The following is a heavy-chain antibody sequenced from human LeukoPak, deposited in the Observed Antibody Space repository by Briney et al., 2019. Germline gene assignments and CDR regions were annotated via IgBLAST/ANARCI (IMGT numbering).Heavy chain of an antibody. V-gene: IGHV3-30-3*01. CDR1: GFTFSSYA. Sequence: GGSLRLSCAVPGFTFSSYAMHWVRQAPGKGLEWVAVISYDGSNKYYADSVKGRFIISRDNSKNTLYLQMNTLRVEDTAVYYCARVIVATITGGLDYWGQGTLVTVSS. CDR3: ARVIVATITGGLDY. J-gene: IGHJ4*02. D-gene: IGHD5-12*01. CDR2: ISYDGSNK.